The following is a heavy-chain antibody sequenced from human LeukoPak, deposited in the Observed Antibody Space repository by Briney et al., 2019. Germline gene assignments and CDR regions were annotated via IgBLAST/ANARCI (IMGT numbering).Heavy chain of an antibody. Sequence: PSETLSLTCTVSGGSISSYYWSWIRRPAGKGLEWIGRIYTSGSTNYNPSLKSRVTMSVDTSKNQFSLKLSSVTAADTAVYYCARDLMTTQTWDFDYWGQGTLVSVSS. CDR1: GGSISSYY. CDR3: ARDLMTTQTWDFDY. D-gene: IGHD3-16*01. V-gene: IGHV4-4*07. CDR2: IYTSGST. J-gene: IGHJ4*02.